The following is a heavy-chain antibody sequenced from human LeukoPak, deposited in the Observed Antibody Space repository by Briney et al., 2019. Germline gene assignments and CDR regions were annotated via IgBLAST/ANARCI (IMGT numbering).Heavy chain of an antibody. Sequence: SETLSLTCTVSGGYISSYYWSWIRQPPGKGLEWIGYIYYSGSTNYNPSLKSRVTISVDTSNNQFSLKLSSVTAADTAVYYCAREGGPGAEYWGQGTLVTVSS. CDR1: GGYISSYY. J-gene: IGHJ4*02. CDR2: IYYSGST. V-gene: IGHV4-59*01. D-gene: IGHD3-16*01. CDR3: AREGGPGAEY.